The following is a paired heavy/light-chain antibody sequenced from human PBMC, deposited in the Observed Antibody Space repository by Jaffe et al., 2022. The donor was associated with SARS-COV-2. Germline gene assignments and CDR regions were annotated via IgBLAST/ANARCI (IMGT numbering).Heavy chain of an antibody. Sequence: EVQLVESGGNLVRPGRSLRLSCAASGFTFNNYAFHWVRQRTGEGLEWVSSIGNAGDTFYSDLVKGRFTVSRENGKNSVYLELNSLRAGDTAVYYCARGGFEDWYLDLWGRGTPVTVSS. D-gene: IGHD3-10*01. CDR2: IGNAGDT. V-gene: IGHV3-13*01. J-gene: IGHJ2*01. CDR3: ARGGFEDWYLDL. CDR1: GFTFNNYA.
Light chain of an antibody. V-gene: IGKV1-5*03. CDR2: EAS. J-gene: IGKJ2*01. CDR3: QHYNNYLYT. Sequence: DIQMTQSPSTLSASVGDRVTITCRASQSISVHLAWYQQKPGKAPKLLIFEASRLQSGVPSRFSGSGSGTEFTLTISSLQPDDFVTYYCQHYNNYLYTFGQGTNLEIK. CDR1: QSISVH.